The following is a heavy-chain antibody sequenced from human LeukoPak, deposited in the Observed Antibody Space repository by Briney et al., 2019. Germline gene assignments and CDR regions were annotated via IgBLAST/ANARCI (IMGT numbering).Heavy chain of an antibody. CDR3: ARLVGAGYYFDY. Sequence: SETLSLTCAVYGGSFSGYYWSWIRQPPGKGLEWIGEINHSGSTNYNPSLKSRVTISVDTSKNQFSLKLSSVTAADTAVYYSARLVGAGYYFDYWGQGTLVTVSS. J-gene: IGHJ4*02. CDR2: INHSGST. D-gene: IGHD1-26*01. V-gene: IGHV4-34*01. CDR1: GGSFSGYY.